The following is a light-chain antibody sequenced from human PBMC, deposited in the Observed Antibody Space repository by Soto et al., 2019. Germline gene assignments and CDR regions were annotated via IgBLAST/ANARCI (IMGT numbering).Light chain of an antibody. J-gene: IGLJ1*01. CDR1: SSEVGGYNY. CDR2: DVS. Sequence: QSVLTQPASVSGSSGQSITIPCTGNSSEVGGYNYVSWYQQHPGKAPKLMIYDVSNRPSGVSNRFSGSKSGNTASLTISGLQAEDEADYYCSSYTSSSPYVFGTGTKVPVL. CDR3: SSYTSSSPYV. V-gene: IGLV2-14*01.